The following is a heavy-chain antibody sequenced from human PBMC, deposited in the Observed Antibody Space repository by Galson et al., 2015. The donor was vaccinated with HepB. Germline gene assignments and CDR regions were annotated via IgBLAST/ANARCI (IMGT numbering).Heavy chain of an antibody. Sequence: SVKVSCKASGYTFTSYAMHWVRQAPGQRLEWMGWINAGNGNTKYSQKFQGRVTITRDTSASTAYMELSSLRSEDTAVYYCARDGWGAAGDNWFDPWGQGTLVTVSS. CDR2: INAGNGNT. CDR3: ARDGWGAAGDNWFDP. V-gene: IGHV1-3*01. D-gene: IGHD6-13*01. CDR1: GYTFTSYA. J-gene: IGHJ5*02.